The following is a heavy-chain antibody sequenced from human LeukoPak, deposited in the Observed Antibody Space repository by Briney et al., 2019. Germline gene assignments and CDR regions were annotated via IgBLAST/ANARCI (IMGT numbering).Heavy chain of an antibody. V-gene: IGHV4-61*02. CDR2: IYPSGST. J-gene: IGHJ6*03. D-gene: IGHD5-18*01. Sequence: SQTLSLTCTVSGGSINNGSYYWRWIRQPAGKGLEWIERIYPSGSTYYNASLKSRITISVDTAKNQFSLNLNSVTAADTAVYYCARVGVQLWLYYYYYMDVWGKGTTVTVSS. CDR3: ARVGVQLWLYYYYYMDV. CDR1: GGSINNGSYY.